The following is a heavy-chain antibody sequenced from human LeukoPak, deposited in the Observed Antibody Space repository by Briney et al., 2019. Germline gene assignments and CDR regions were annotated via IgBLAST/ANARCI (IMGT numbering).Heavy chain of an antibody. V-gene: IGHV3-7*03. J-gene: IGHJ3*01. D-gene: IGHD6-6*01. CDR1: GFTFNDYW. Sequence: GGSLRLSCAASGFTFNDYWLSWVRQASGKGLEWVANIKQDGGEKYYVDSAKGRFTISRDDAKNSLYLQINSLRAEDTAVYYCARSSYSSSSSVWGQGTMVTVSS. CDR2: IKQDGGEK. CDR3: ARSSYSSSSSV.